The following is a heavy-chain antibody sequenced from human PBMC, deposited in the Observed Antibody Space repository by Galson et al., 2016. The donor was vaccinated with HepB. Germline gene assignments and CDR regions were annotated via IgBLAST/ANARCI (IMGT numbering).Heavy chain of an antibody. CDR3: ARGASICIVGAFNI. D-gene: IGHD1-26*01. V-gene: IGHV1-46*01. Sequence: SVKVSCKASGYTFTNYYIHWVRQAPGQGLVWMGLINPNAGGTTHAETFQDRLIMTRDTSTSTVYMELSSLTSEDTAVYFCARGASICIVGAFNIWGQGTMVTVSS. CDR2: INPNAGGT. CDR1: GYTFTNYY. J-gene: IGHJ3*02.